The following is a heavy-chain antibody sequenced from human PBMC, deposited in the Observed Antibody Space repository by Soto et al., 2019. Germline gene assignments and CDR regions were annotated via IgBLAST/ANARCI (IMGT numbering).Heavy chain of an antibody. V-gene: IGHV3-11*03. D-gene: IGHD3-22*01. J-gene: IGHJ5*02. Sequence: GGSLRLSCAASGFTFSYYYMSWIRQAPGKGLEWVSYISSSSSYTNYADSVKGRFTISRDNAKNSLYLQMNSLRAEDTAVYYCAGYHYYDSSGYPFDPWGQGTLVTVSS. CDR3: AGYHYYDSSGYPFDP. CDR2: ISSSSSYT. CDR1: GFTFSYYY.